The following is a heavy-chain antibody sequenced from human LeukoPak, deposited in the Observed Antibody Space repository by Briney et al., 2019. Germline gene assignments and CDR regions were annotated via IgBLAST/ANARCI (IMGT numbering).Heavy chain of an antibody. V-gene: IGHV4-59*01. CDR1: GGSISSYY. J-gene: IGHJ6*02. Sequence: SETLSLTCTVSGGSISSYYWSWIRQPPGKGLEWIGYIYYSGSTDYNPSLKSRVTISVDTSKNQFSLKLSSVTAADTAVYYCARDRGYSYGYYGMDVWGQGTTVTVSS. CDR2: IYYSGST. D-gene: IGHD5-18*01. CDR3: ARDRGYSYGYYGMDV.